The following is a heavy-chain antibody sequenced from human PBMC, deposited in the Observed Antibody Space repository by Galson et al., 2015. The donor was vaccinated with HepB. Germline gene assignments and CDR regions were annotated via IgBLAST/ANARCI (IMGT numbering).Heavy chain of an antibody. J-gene: IGHJ4*02. Sequence: SLRLSCAASGFTFSSYDMDWVRQAPGKGLEWVAFISYVGTNKYYADSVKGRFTISRDNSKNTLYLQMNSLRDEDTAVYYCARGRGPYPGLYDYWGQGTLVTVSS. D-gene: IGHD3-10*01. CDR3: ARGRGPYPGLYDY. CDR2: ISYVGTNK. CDR1: GFTFSSYD. V-gene: IGHV3-30*04.